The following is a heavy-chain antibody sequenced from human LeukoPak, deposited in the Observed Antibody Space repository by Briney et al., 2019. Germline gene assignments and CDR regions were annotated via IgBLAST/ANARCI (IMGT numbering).Heavy chain of an antibody. CDR3: ARGGTSTPPAVDY. V-gene: IGHV1-3*01. J-gene: IGHJ4*02. CDR2: INAGNGNT. Sequence: ASVKVSCKASGYTFTSYAMHWVRQAPGQRLEWMGWINAGNGNTRYSQKFRGRVTITRDTSASAAYMELSSLRSEDTAVYYCARGGTSTPPAVDYWGQGSLVTVSS. D-gene: IGHD1-1*01. CDR1: GYTFTSYA.